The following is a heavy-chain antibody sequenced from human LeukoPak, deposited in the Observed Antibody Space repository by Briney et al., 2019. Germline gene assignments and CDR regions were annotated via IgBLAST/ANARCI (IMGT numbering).Heavy chain of an antibody. CDR1: GGSISSGSYY. V-gene: IGHV4-61*02. D-gene: IGHD5-18*01. J-gene: IGHJ4*02. Sequence: SETLSLTCTVSGGSISSGSYYWSWIRQPAGKGLEWIGRIYTSGSTNYNPSLKSRVTISVDTSKNQFSLKLSSVTAADTAVYYCARGNMDTAMMDPDYWGQGTLVTVSS. CDR3: ARGNMDTAMMDPDY. CDR2: IYTSGST.